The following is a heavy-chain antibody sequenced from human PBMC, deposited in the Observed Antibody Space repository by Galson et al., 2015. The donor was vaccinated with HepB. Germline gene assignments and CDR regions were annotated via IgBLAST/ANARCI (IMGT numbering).Heavy chain of an antibody. CDR2: ISAGSHNA. D-gene: IGHD4-17*01. CDR1: GYTFTNYA. Sequence: SVKVSCKASGYTFTNYAMHWLCQAPGQRPEWMGWISAGSHNANYSQKFQGRVSFTRDTSASTAYMEMNSLTSEDTAVYYCAISYGRDSAWDYWGQGTLVSVSS. V-gene: IGHV1-3*01. CDR3: AISYGRDSAWDY. J-gene: IGHJ4*02.